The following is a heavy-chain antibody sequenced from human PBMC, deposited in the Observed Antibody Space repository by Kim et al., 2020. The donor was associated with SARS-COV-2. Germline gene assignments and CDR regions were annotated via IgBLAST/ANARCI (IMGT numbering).Heavy chain of an antibody. CDR3: ARDASSSSSPGEDWYFDL. CDR2: IIPILGIA. Sequence: SVKVSCKASGGTFSSYTISWVRQAPGQGLEWMGRIIPILGIANYAQKFQGRVTITADKSTSTAYMELSSLRSEDTAVYYCARDASSSSSPGEDWYFDLWGRGTLVTVSS. CDR1: GGTFSSYT. V-gene: IGHV1-69*04. D-gene: IGHD6-6*01. J-gene: IGHJ2*01.